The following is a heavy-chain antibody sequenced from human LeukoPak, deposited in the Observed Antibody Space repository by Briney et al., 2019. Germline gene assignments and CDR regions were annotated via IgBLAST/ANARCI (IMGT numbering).Heavy chain of an antibody. CDR1: GFTFSSYS. Sequence: GGSLRLSXAASGFTFSSYSMNWVRQAPGKGLEWVSSISSSSSYIYYADSVKGRFTISRDNAKNSLYLQMNSLRAEDTAVYYCARDERGYSYGYYFDYWGQGTLVTVSS. CDR3: ARDERGYSYGYYFDY. CDR2: ISSSSSYI. D-gene: IGHD5-18*01. V-gene: IGHV3-21*01. J-gene: IGHJ4*02.